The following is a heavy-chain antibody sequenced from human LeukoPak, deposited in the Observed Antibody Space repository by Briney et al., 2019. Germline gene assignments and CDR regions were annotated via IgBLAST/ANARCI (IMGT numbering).Heavy chain of an antibody. D-gene: IGHD2-2*02. Sequence: SEPLSLTCTVSGGSISLYYWSWLRDPPGEALECIGYIYYSGSTNYNPSLKSRVTISVDTSKNQYSLKLSSVTAADTAVYYCARVEYQLLYGYYYYYMDVWGKGTTVTVSS. V-gene: IGHV4-59*13. J-gene: IGHJ6*03. CDR2: IYYSGST. CDR3: ARVEYQLLYGYYYYYMDV. CDR1: GGSISLYY.